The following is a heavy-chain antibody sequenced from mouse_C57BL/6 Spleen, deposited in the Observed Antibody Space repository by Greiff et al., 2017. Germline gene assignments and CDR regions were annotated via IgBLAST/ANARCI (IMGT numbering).Heavy chain of an antibody. CDR3: ARHGSTMITSWAMDY. Sequence: DVMLVESGGGLVKPGGSLKLSCAASGFTFSSYTMSWVRQTPEKRLEWVATISGGGGNTYYPDSVKGRFTISRDNATNTLYLQMSSLRSEDTALYYCARHGSTMITSWAMDYWGQGTSVTVAS. V-gene: IGHV5-9*01. J-gene: IGHJ4*01. CDR2: ISGGGGNT. CDR1: GFTFSSYT. D-gene: IGHD2-4*01.